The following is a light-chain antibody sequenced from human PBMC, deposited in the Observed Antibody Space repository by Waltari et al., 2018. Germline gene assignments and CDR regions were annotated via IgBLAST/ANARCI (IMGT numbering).Light chain of an antibody. Sequence: DIQMTQSPFTLTPSVGDRVTITCRASASISTWVAWYQQKPGQAPKLLIYRTSNLQSGVPPRFSGSGSGTEFTLTIRSLQPGDFATYFCQQYSYFSTFGQGTKLEIK. V-gene: IGKV1-5*03. CDR3: QQYSYFST. CDR1: ASISTW. CDR2: RTS. J-gene: IGKJ2*01.